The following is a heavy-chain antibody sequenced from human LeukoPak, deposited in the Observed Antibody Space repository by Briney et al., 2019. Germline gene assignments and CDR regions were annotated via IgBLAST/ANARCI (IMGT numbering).Heavy chain of an antibody. CDR1: GYTFTSYG. CDR3: ARDQKDGSGFDY. V-gene: IGHV1-18*01. D-gene: IGHD3-22*01. Sequence: ASVKVSCKASGYTFTSYGISWVRQAPGQGLEWMGWISAYNGNTSYAQRLQGRVTMTTDTSTSTAYMELRSLRSDDTAVYYCARDQKDGSGFDYWGQGTLVTVSS. CDR2: ISAYNGNT. J-gene: IGHJ4*02.